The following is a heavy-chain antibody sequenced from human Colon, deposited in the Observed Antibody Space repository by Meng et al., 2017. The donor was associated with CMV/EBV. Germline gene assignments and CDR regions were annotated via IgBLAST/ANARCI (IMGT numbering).Heavy chain of an antibody. Sequence: GGSLRLSCAASGFTFSNYEMNWVRQAPGKGLEWVAYINTLENRIFYADSVKGRFTISRDNAKNSLHLQMNSLRVEDSAIYYCARTPGSSPAGGDGMDVWGQGTTVTVSS. D-gene: IGHD6-13*01. CDR2: INTLENRI. V-gene: IGHV3-48*03. J-gene: IGHJ6*02. CDR1: GFTFSNYE. CDR3: ARTPGSSPAGGDGMDV.